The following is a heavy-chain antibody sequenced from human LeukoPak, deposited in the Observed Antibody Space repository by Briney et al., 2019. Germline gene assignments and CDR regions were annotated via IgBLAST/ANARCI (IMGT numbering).Heavy chain of an antibody. Sequence: GGSLRLSCPASGFTFSSYGMHWVRQAPGKGLDWVAVIWYDGSNKYYADSVKGRFTISRDNSKNTLYLQMNSLRAEDTAVYYCARGIEGYSNYDDAFDIWGQGTMVTVSS. V-gene: IGHV3-33*01. CDR1: GFTFSSYG. CDR3: ARGIEGYSNYDDAFDI. CDR2: IWYDGSNK. D-gene: IGHD4-11*01. J-gene: IGHJ3*02.